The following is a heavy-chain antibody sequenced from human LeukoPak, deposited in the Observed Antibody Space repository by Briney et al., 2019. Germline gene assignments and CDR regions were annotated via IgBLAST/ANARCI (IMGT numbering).Heavy chain of an antibody. CDR2: IWYDGSNK. V-gene: IGHV3-33*01. D-gene: IGHD1-26*01. CDR1: GFTFXSYG. J-gene: IGHJ4*02. Sequence: GSLRLSCAXSGFTFXSYGMHWVRQAPGKGLEWVAVIWYDGSNKYYADSVKGRFTISRDNSKNTLYLQMNSLRAEDTAVYYCARGHSGSYPIDYWGQGTLVTVSS. CDR3: ARGHSGSYPIDY.